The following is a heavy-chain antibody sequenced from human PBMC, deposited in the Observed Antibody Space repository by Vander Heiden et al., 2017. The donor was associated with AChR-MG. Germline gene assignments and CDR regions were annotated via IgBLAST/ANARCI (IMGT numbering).Heavy chain of an antibody. V-gene: IGHV1-24*01. CDR3: ATGSSRAVAGRDFFDY. J-gene: IGHJ4*02. CDR2: FDPEDGET. Sequence: QVHLVQSGAEVKKPGASVKVSCKVSGYTLTELSMHWVRQDPGKGLEWMGGFDPEDGETIYAQKFQGRVTMTEDTSTDTAYMELSSLRSEDTAVYYCATGSSRAVAGRDFFDYWGQGTLVTVSS. D-gene: IGHD6-19*01. CDR1: GYTLTELS.